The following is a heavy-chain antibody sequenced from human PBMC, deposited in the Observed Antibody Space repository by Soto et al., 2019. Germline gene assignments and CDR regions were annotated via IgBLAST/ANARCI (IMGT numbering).Heavy chain of an antibody. V-gene: IGHV5-51*01. J-gene: IGHJ6*02. CDR2: IYPGDSDT. CDR3: ARGAKRGYDILTGYYHYYYYYGMDV. CDR1: GYSFTSYW. Sequence: RGESLKISCKGSGYSFTSYWIGWVRQMPGKGLEWMGIIYPGDSDTRYSPSFQGQVTISADKSISTAYLQWSSLRASDTAMYYCARGAKRGYDILTGYYHYYYYYGMDVWGQGTTVTVSS. D-gene: IGHD3-9*01.